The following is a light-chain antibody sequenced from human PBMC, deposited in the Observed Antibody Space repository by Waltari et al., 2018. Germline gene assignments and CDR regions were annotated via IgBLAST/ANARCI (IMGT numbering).Light chain of an antibody. V-gene: IGKV3-15*01. J-gene: IGKJ1*01. Sequence: EIVMTQSPATLSVSPGERATLSCRASQSVSSNLAWYQQSPGQAPRRLIYGASTRATGIPARFSGSGSGTEFTLTISSLQSEDFAVYYCQQYNNWPRGTFGQGTKVEIK. CDR1: QSVSSN. CDR2: GAS. CDR3: QQYNNWPRGT.